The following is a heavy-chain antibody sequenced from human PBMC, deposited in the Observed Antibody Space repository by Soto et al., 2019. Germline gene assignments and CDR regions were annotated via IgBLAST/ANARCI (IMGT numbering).Heavy chain of an antibody. CDR2: IKSKTDGGTT. CDR1: GFTFTNAW. CDR3: ATIEIVLLSSDIDCSGAGCYQDPYDY. D-gene: IGHD2-15*01. Sequence: EVQLVESGGGLVRPGGSLRLSCAASGFTFTNAWMNWVRQAPGKGLEWVGRIKSKTDGGTTEFAAPVKGRFSISRDDSKKMLYLQMNSLKAEDTAVYYCATIEIVLLSSDIDCSGAGCYQDPYDYWGLGTLVTVSS. V-gene: IGHV3-15*07. J-gene: IGHJ4*02.